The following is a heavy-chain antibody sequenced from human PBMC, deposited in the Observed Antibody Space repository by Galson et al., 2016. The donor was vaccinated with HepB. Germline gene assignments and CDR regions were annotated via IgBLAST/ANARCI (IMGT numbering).Heavy chain of an antibody. CDR2: IFYSGTT. CDR1: GGSISRAKYY. Sequence: TLSLTCTVSGGSISRAKYYWSWIRQHPGRGLEWIGYIFYSGTTHYNPSLKSRVTISMDTSKNHFSLNLNSVTAADTAVYYCARTTGDCGGDCSWFAPWGQGTLVTVAS. D-gene: IGHD2-21*02. V-gene: IGHV4-31*03. J-gene: IGHJ5*01. CDR3: ARTTGDCGGDCSWFAP.